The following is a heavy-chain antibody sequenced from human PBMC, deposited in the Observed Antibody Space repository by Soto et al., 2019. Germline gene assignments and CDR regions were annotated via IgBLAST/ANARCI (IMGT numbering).Heavy chain of an antibody. CDR2: ITHSGST. CDR1: GGSFSGYY. Sequence: SETLSLTCAVYGGSFSGYYSTWIRQPPGEGLEWIGEITHSGSTNYNPSLKSRVTISVDTSKNQFSLNLNSVTAADTAVYYCARSSVRGWSYWGQGTLVTVSS. D-gene: IGHD3-10*02. J-gene: IGHJ4*02. CDR3: ARSSVRGWSY. V-gene: IGHV4-34*01.